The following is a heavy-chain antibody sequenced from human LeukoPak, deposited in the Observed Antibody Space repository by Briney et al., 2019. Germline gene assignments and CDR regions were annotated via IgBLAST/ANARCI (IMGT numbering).Heavy chain of an antibody. V-gene: IGHV1-2*02. Sequence: ASVKVSCKASGYTFTSYDINWVRQATGQGLEWMGWINPKSGGTNYAQKFQGRVTMTRDTSISTAYMELSRLTSDDTAMYYCARVFRDVDILTVSYWGQGTLVTVSS. CDR1: GYTFTSYD. D-gene: IGHD3-9*01. CDR2: INPKSGGT. J-gene: IGHJ4*02. CDR3: ARVFRDVDILTVSY.